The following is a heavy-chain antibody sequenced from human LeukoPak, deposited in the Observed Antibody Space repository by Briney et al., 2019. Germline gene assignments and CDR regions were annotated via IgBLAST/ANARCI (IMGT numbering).Heavy chain of an antibody. V-gene: IGHV4-4*07. CDR3: AREDIVVVVAAIGRQYYFDY. CDR1: GGSISSYY. CDR2: IYTSGGT. J-gene: IGHJ4*02. Sequence: SETLSLTCTVSGGSISSYYWSWIRQPAGKGLEWIGRIYTSGGTNYNPSLKSRVTVSVDTSKNQFSLKLSSVTAADTAVYYCAREDIVVVVAAIGRQYYFDYWGQGTLVTVSS. D-gene: IGHD2-15*01.